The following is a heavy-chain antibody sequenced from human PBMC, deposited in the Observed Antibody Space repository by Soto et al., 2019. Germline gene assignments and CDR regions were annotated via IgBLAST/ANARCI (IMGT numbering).Heavy chain of an antibody. D-gene: IGHD3-16*02. J-gene: IGHJ4*02. Sequence: EVQLVESGGGLVKPGGSLRLSCAASGFTFSSYSMNWVRQAPGKGLEWVSSISRSSSYIYYADSVKGRFTISRDNAKNSLYLQMNSLRAEDTAVYYCARSYDYVWGSYRHWGQGTLVTVSS. CDR1: GFTFSSYS. V-gene: IGHV3-21*01. CDR3: ARSYDYVWGSYRH. CDR2: ISRSSSYI.